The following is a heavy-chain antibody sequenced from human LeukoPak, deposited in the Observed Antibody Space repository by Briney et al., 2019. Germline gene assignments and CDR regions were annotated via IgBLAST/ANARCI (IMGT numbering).Heavy chain of an antibody. CDR2: IYYRGDT. CDR1: GGSVSSGSHY. CDR3: ARATANYGSGSSNAFDI. Sequence: LPETLSLTCTVSGGSVSSGSHYWTWIRQTPGKGLEWIGYIYYRGDTNYRPSLESRVTISVDTFKDQFPLRLNSVTAADTAMYYCARATANYGSGSSNAFDIWGQGTMVTVSS. V-gene: IGHV4-61*01. J-gene: IGHJ3*02. D-gene: IGHD3-10*01.